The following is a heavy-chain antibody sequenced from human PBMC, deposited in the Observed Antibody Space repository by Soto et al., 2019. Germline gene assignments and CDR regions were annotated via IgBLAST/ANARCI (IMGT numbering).Heavy chain of an antibody. CDR1: GFTFSNYG. CDR2: ISYDGSNK. CDR3: AGGGYFFAY. J-gene: IGHJ4*02. Sequence: QVQLVESGGGVVQPGRSLRLSCAASGFTFSNYGMHWARQAPGKGLEWVAGISYDGSNKYYADSVKGRFTISRDNSKKTLYLQMNSLRTEDTVVYYCAGGGYFFAYCGQGTLVTVSP. V-gene: IGHV3-30*03. D-gene: IGHD2-15*01.